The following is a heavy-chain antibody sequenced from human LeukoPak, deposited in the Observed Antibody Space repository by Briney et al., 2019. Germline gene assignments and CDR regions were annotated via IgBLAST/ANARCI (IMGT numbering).Heavy chain of an antibody. D-gene: IGHD3-22*01. CDR3: AKFNYYDSSGYRWFDP. J-gene: IGHJ5*02. V-gene: IGHV3-30*02. CDR2: IRYDGSNK. Sequence: GGSLRLSCAAPGFTFSSYGMHWVRQAPGKGLEWVAFIRYDGSNKYYADSVKGRFTISRDNSKNTLYLQMNSLRAEDTAVYYCAKFNYYDSSGYRWFDPWGQGTLVTVSS. CDR1: GFTFSSYG.